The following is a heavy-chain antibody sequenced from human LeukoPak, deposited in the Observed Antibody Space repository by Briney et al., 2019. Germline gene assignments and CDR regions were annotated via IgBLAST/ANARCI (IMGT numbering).Heavy chain of an antibody. V-gene: IGHV1-24*01. D-gene: IGHD3-9*01. J-gene: IGHJ4*02. CDR3: ATGTHYDLLPF. CDR2: FDPGSGEI. CDR1: GYSITELS. Sequence: ASVKVSCKVSGYSITELSTHWVRQAPGKGLEWMGGFDPGSGEIIYEQKSQDRVTMTEDTSTDTAYMELSSLRSEDTALYHCATGTHYDLLPFWGQGTLVTVSS.